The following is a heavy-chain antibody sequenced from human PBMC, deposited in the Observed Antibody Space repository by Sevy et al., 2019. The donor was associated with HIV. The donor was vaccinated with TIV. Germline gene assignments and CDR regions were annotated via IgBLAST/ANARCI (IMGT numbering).Heavy chain of an antibody. Sequence: SETLSLTCTVSGASISNYYWSWIRQPPGKGLEWIVYLYYGGRTNYNPSLKSRVTISVDKSKNQFSLKLISVTAADTAVYYCARHSIAARSWYFDLWGPGTLVTVSS. CDR1: GASISNYY. J-gene: IGHJ2*01. CDR3: ARHSIAARSWYFDL. D-gene: IGHD6-6*01. V-gene: IGHV4-59*01. CDR2: LYYGGRT.